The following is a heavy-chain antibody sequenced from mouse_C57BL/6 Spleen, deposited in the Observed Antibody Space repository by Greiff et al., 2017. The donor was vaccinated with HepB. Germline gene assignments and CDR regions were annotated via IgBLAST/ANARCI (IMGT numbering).Heavy chain of an antibody. V-gene: IGHV1-42*01. CDR1: GYSFTGYY. J-gene: IGHJ4*01. Sequence: VQLQQSGPELVKPGASVKISCKASGYSFTGYYMNWVKQSPEKSLEWIGEINPSTGGTTYNQKFKAKATLTVDNSSSTAYMQLKSLTSEDSAVYYCARIYDYALDYWGQGTSVTVSS. D-gene: IGHD2-3*01. CDR3: ARIYDYALDY. CDR2: INPSTGGT.